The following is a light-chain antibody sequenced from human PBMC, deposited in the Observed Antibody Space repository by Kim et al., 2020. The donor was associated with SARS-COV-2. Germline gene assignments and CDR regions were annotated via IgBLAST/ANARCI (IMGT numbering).Light chain of an antibody. V-gene: IGLV7-43*01. J-gene: IGLJ2*01. CDR3: LLYDDGIQV. Sequence: PGGTVTLTGAARTGAVTSGAYPSWFQQKPGQRPKALIYSTNNRHSWTPARFSGSLLGGRAALRVSGVQPEDEAEYYCLLYDDGIQVFGGGTKLTVL. CDR1: TGAVTSGAY. CDR2: STN.